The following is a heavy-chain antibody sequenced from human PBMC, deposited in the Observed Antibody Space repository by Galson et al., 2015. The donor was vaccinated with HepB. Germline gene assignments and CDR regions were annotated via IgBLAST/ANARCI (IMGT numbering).Heavy chain of an antibody. J-gene: IGHJ4*02. V-gene: IGHV4-31*03. CDR1: GGSIHSAVHY. Sequence: TLSLTCSVSGGSIHSAVHYWSWVRQHPGKGLEWIGHIYYSGSTYYNSSLKSRVTISVDTSKNQFSLKLSSVTAADTAVYYCARGRRSHYPDEGYYFDYWGQGTLVTVSS. CDR3: ARGRRSHYPDEGYYFDY. D-gene: IGHD1-14*01. CDR2: IYYSGST.